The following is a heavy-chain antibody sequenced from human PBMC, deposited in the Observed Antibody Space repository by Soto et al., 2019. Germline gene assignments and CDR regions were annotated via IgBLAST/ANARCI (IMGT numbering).Heavy chain of an antibody. CDR3: ARGLECRGYCLDKPTWFGP. J-gene: IGHJ5*02. D-gene: IGHD2-15*01. Sequence: SVQVSCKASGGTFSTYTFSWVRQAPGQGLEWMGRIIPIFGTPYYAQKFQGRVTITADKSTSTVYMELSSLGSDDTAVYFCARGLECRGYCLDKPTWFGPWGQGTLVTVSS. CDR1: GGTFSTYT. CDR2: IIPIFGTP. V-gene: IGHV1-69*06.